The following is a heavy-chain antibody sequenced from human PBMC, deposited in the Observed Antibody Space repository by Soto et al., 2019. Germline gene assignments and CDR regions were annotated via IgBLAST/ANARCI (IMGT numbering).Heavy chain of an antibody. D-gene: IGHD3-22*01. V-gene: IGHV5-51*01. CDR2: IYPGDSDT. CDR3: ATTASGSKYFYDSSGYFYFDY. J-gene: IGHJ4*02. Sequence: GESLKISCKGSGYSFTSYWIGWVRQMPGKGLEWMGIIYPGDSDTRYSPSFQGQVTISAGKSISTAYLQWSSLKASDNAMYYCATTASGSKYFYDSSGYFYFDYWGQGTLVTVSS. CDR1: GYSFTSYW.